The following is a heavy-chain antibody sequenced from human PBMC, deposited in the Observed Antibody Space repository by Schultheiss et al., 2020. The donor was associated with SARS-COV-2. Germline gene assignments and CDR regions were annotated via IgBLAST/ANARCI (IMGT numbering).Heavy chain of an antibody. J-gene: IGHJ3*02. Sequence: SETLSLTCAVYGGSFSGYYWNWIRQSPGKGLEWIGYVYYRGSTSYNPSLKSRVTISVDTSKNQFSLKLTSVTAADTAVYYCASLLNYYDSSGYYYGAFDIWGQGTMVTVAS. V-gene: IGHV4-59*01. CDR3: ASLLNYYDSSGYYYGAFDI. D-gene: IGHD3-22*01. CDR1: GGSFSGYY. CDR2: VYYRGST.